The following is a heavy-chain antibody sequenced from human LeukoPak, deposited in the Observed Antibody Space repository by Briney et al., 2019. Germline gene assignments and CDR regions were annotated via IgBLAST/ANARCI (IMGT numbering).Heavy chain of an antibody. Sequence: SETLSLTCTVSGGSISGYYWSWSRQPPGKGLEWIGYIYYSGSTKYNPSLKSRVTISVDTSKKQFSLMLTSVTAADTAMYFCATTILSDTFDIWGQGTMVTVSS. D-gene: IGHD3-9*01. V-gene: IGHV4-59*08. J-gene: IGHJ3*02. CDR2: IYYSGST. CDR3: ATTILSDTFDI. CDR1: GGSISGYY.